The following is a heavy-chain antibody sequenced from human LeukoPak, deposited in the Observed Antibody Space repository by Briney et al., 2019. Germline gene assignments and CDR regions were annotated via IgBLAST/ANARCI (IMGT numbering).Heavy chain of an antibody. D-gene: IGHD2-15*01. CDR1: GFTISSHW. CDR3: AKQLGYCSDGSCYFPY. CDR2: TYSDT. Sequence: GGSLRLSCAASGFTISSHWMHWVRQAPGEGLVWVSRTYSDTNYADSVKGRFTISRDNSKSTLCLQMNSLRAEDTAVYYCAKQLGYCSDGSCYFPYWGQGTLVTVSS. J-gene: IGHJ4*02. V-gene: IGHV3-74*01.